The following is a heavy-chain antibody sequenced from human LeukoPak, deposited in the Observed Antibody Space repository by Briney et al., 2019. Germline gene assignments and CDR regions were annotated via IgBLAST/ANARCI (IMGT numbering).Heavy chain of an antibody. V-gene: IGHV5-10-1*01. J-gene: IGHJ4*02. CDR3: ARHGAAAGVDF. CDR1: GXRFTTYW. CDR2: IDPSDSNS. D-gene: IGHD6-13*01. Sequence: GESLKISCKGSGXRFTTYWISWVRQMPGKGLEWMGRIDPSDSNSNYSPSFQGHVTIAVDKSISTAYLQWSSLKASDTAIYYCARHGAAAGVDFWGQGTLVTVSS.